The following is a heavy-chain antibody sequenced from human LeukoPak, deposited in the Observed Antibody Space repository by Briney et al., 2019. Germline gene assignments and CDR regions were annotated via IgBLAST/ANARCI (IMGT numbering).Heavy chain of an antibody. V-gene: IGHV3-21*01. CDR1: GFTFSSYS. Sequence: GGSLRLSCAASGFTFSSYSMNWVRQAPGKGLEWVSSISSSSSYIYYADSVKGRFTISRDNAKNSLYLQMNSLRAEDTAVYYLARVGYCIGGSCPKGGFVAFDIWGKGKM. CDR3: ARVGYCIGGSCPKGGFVAFDI. CDR2: ISSSSSYI. J-gene: IGHJ3*02. D-gene: IGHD2-15*01.